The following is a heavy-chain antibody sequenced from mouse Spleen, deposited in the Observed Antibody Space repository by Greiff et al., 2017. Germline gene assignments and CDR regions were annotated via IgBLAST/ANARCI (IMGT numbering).Heavy chain of an antibody. CDR3: ARHDGYCYAMDY. CDR1: GFTFSDYG. D-gene: IGHD2-3*01. J-gene: IGHJ4*01. CDR2: ISNLAYSI. Sequence: DVMLVESGGGLVKPGGSLKLSCAASGFTFSDYGMAWVRQAPGKGPEWVAFISNLAYSIYYADTVTGRFTISRENAKNTLYLEMSSLRSEDTAMYYCARHDGYCYAMDYWGQGTSVTVSS. V-gene: IGHV5-15*01.